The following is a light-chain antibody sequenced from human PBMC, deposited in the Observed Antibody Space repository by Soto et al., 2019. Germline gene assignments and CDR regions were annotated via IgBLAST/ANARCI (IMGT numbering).Light chain of an antibody. Sequence: QSALTQPASVSGSPGQSITISCTGTSSDVGGYNYVSWYQQHPGKAPKLMIYDVSNRPSGVSNRFSGSKSGNTASLTISGLQAEDEADYYCSSYTSSSTFVVGGGTKVTVL. CDR1: SSDVGGYNY. CDR2: DVS. CDR3: SSYTSSSTFV. J-gene: IGLJ3*02. V-gene: IGLV2-14*01.